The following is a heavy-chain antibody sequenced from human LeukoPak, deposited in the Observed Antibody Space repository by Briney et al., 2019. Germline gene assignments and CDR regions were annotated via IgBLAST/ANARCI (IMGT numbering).Heavy chain of an antibody. Sequence: GGSLRLSCAASGFTFSSYAMHWVRQAPGKGLEWVAVISYDGSNKYYADSVKGRFTISRDNSKNTLYLQMNSLRAEDTAVYYCAREEDTSGTLDSWAFDIWGQGTMVTVSS. CDR1: GFTFSSYA. CDR2: ISYDGSNK. J-gene: IGHJ3*02. CDR3: AREEDTSGTLDSWAFDI. V-gene: IGHV3-30*04. D-gene: IGHD3-22*01.